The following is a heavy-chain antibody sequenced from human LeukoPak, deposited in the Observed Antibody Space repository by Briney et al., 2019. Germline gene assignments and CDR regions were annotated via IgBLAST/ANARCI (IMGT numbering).Heavy chain of an antibody. V-gene: IGHV3-74*01. Sequence: GGSLRLFCAASGFTFSTFWMHWVRQVPGKGLVWVSRINGDGTITNYADSVKGRFTISRDNAKNTLYLQMNTLRIEDTAVYYCARVRGESPRWFDPWGQGTLVTVSS. CDR2: INGDGTIT. CDR3: ARVRGESPRWFDP. D-gene: IGHD3-10*01. CDR1: GFTFSTFW. J-gene: IGHJ5*02.